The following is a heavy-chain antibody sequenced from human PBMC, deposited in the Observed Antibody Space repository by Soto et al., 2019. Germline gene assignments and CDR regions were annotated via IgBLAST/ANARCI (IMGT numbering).Heavy chain of an antibody. CDR2: ISAYNGDT. D-gene: IGHD4-17*01. V-gene: IGHV1-18*04. CDR1: GYSFTTHG. Sequence: ASVKVSCKASGYSFTTHGISWVRRAPGHGLEWMGWISAYNGDTHYAQRFQGRLTMTTDTSTSTAYMELRSLTSDDTAVYYCARDPPFSGILRGTPLMDVWGQGTTVTVSS. CDR3: ARDPPFSGILRGTPLMDV. J-gene: IGHJ6*02.